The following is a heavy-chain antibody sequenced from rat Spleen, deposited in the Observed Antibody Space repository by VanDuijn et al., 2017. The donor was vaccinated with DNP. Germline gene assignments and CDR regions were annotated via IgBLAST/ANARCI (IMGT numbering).Heavy chain of an antibody. Sequence: EVKLVESGGGLVQPGRSLKLSCSVSGLNFNDYWMAWVRQAPTKGLEWVAYISYDGGSTYYGDSVKGRFTISRDNAKSALYLQMNSLRSEDMATYYCARHDYSGGGFDYWGQGVMVTVSS. J-gene: IGHJ2*01. D-gene: IGHD1-1*01. CDR1: GLNFNDYW. CDR2: ISYDGGST. CDR3: ARHDYSGGGFDY. V-gene: IGHV5-22*01.